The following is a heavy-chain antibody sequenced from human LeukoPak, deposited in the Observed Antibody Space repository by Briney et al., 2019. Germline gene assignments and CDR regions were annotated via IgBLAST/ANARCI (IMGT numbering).Heavy chain of an antibody. CDR3: ARHTIQRSLGGVPDWFDP. J-gene: IGHJ5*02. V-gene: IGHV4-39*07. CDR2: IHYSGNT. CDR1: GGSIDSGDYY. D-gene: IGHD3-3*01. Sequence: PSETLSLTCTVSGGSIDSGDYYWGWVRQPPGKGLECIASIHYSGNTYYDPSLKSRVTLSVDASKNQFSLTLSSVTAADTAIYCCARHTIQRSLGGVPDWFDPWGQGTLVTVSS.